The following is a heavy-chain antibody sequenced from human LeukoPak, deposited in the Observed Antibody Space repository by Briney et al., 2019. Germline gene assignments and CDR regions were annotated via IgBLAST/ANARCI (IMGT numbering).Heavy chain of an antibody. Sequence: PSGTLSLTCAISGGSITSSNWWTWVRQPPGKGLEWVGEIYLRGNTNYNPSLESRVSISVDESKTQLSLRLESVTAADTAVYYCARGTITTVTDSWGPGTLVTVSS. V-gene: IGHV4-4*02. CDR1: GGSITSSNW. CDR2: IYLRGNT. CDR3: ARGTITTVTDS. D-gene: IGHD4-17*01. J-gene: IGHJ4*02.